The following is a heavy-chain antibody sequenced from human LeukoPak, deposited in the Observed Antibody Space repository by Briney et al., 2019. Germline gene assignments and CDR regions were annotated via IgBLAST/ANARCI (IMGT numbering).Heavy chain of an antibody. CDR3: ARVGDSSGYLWGFDY. Sequence: PSETLSLTCTVSGGSISSSSYYWGWIRQPPGKGPEWIGSIYYSGSTYYNPSLKSRVTISVDTSKNQFSLKLSSVTAADTAVYYCARVGDSSGYLWGFDYWGQGTLVTVSS. J-gene: IGHJ4*02. CDR1: GGSISSSSYY. V-gene: IGHV4-39*07. D-gene: IGHD3-22*01. CDR2: IYYSGST.